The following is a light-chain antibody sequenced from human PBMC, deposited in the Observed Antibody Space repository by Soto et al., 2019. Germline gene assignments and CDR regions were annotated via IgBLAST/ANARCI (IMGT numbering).Light chain of an antibody. CDR2: AAS. Sequence: AIQMTQSPSSLSAFVGDRVTITCRASQGIKNDLGWYQQKPGKAPKLLIYAASSLQSGVPSRFSGSGSGTDFALTISSLQPEDFATYFCLQDYVYPLTFGGGTKVDNK. CDR3: LQDYVYPLT. CDR1: QGIKND. J-gene: IGKJ4*01. V-gene: IGKV1-6*01.